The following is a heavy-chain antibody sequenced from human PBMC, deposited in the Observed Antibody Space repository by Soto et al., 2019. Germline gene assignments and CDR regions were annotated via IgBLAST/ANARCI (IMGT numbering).Heavy chain of an antibody. V-gene: IGHV3-30*18. D-gene: IGHD3-22*01. CDR1: GFSLSNNG. J-gene: IGHJ6*02. CDR3: AKGGSGNYLTYYYYYGMDV. Sequence: VQLVESGGGVVQPGRSLRLSCAASGFSLSNNGMHWVRQAPGKGLELVAVISYDGNNKYYADSVKGRFTISIDNSKNTGYLEMNNLRAEDTAMSYCAKGGSGNYLTYYYYYGMDVWGQGTTVTVSS. CDR2: ISYDGNNK.